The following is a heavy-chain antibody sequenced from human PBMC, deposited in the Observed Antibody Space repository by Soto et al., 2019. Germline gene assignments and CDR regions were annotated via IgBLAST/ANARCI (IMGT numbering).Heavy chain of an antibody. D-gene: IGHD3-10*01. Sequence: SETLSLTCTVSGGSISSSSYYWGWIRQPPGKGLEWIGSIYYSGSTYYNPSLKSRVTISVDTSKNQFSLKLSSVTAADTAVYYCARATSHYASGRYEGGYYYFDYWGQGTLVTVSS. J-gene: IGHJ4*02. CDR3: ARATSHYASGRYEGGYYYFDY. CDR2: IYYSGST. V-gene: IGHV4-39*01. CDR1: GGSISSSSYY.